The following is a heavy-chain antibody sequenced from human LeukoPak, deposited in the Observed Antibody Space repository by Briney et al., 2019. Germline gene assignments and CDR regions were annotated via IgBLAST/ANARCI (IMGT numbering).Heavy chain of an antibody. Sequence: ASVTVSCKASGYTFTDYYVHWVRQAPGQGLEWMGRINAKSGDTNAAQRFQGRVTMTRVTSITTAYLELSRLRSDDTAVYYCARDELYNGYYSVKYHYNGMDVWGQGTTVTVSS. V-gene: IGHV1-2*06. CDR2: INAKSGDT. CDR3: ARDELYNGYYSVKYHYNGMDV. CDR1: GYTFTDYY. D-gene: IGHD3-3*01. J-gene: IGHJ6*02.